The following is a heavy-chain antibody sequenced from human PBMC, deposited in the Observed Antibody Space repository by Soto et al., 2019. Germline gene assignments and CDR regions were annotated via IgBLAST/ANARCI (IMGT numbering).Heavy chain of an antibody. Sequence: PSETLSLTCTVSGGSISSGGYYWSWIRQHPGKGLEWIGYIYYSGSTYYNPSLNSRVTISVDTSKNQFSLKLSSVTAADTAVYYCARIDYYDSYYFDYWGQGTLLTVSS. V-gene: IGHV4-31*03. CDR3: ARIDYYDSYYFDY. CDR2: IYYSGST. D-gene: IGHD3-22*01. J-gene: IGHJ4*02. CDR1: GGSISSGGYY.